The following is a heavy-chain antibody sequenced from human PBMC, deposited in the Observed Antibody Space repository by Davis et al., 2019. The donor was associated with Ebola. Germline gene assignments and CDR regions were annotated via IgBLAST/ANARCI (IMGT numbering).Heavy chain of an antibody. Sequence: PGGSLRLSCAASGFTFDDYAMHWVRQAPGKGLEWVSGISWNSGSIGYADSVKGRFTISRDNAKNSLYLQMNSLRAEDMALYYCAKGIFYAPAAAFDYWGQGTLVTVSS. D-gene: IGHD2/OR15-2a*01. CDR1: GFTFDDYA. J-gene: IGHJ4*02. V-gene: IGHV3-9*03. CDR2: ISWNSGSI. CDR3: AKGIFYAPAAAFDY.